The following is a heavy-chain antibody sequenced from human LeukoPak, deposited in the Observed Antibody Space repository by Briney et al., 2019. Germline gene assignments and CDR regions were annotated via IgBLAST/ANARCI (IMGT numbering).Heavy chain of an antibody. Sequence: GGSLRLSCAASGFTFDDCALHWVRQAPGKGLEWVSGFSWKTGSIGYAASVKGRFTISRDNSKNTLYLQMNSLRAEDTAVYYCARDPNISSRNGWFDYWGQGTLVTVSS. CDR2: FSWKTGSI. CDR1: GFTFDDCA. CDR3: ARDPNISSRNGWFDY. V-gene: IGHV3-9*01. D-gene: IGHD6-13*01. J-gene: IGHJ4*02.